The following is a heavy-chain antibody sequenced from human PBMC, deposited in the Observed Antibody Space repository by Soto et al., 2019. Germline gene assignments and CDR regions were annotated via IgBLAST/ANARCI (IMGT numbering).Heavy chain of an antibody. V-gene: IGHV3-48*03. D-gene: IGHD3-3*01. Sequence: GGSLRLSCAASGFTFSSYEMNWVRQAPGKGLEWVSYISSSGSTIYYADSVKGRFTISRDNAKNSLYLQMNSLRAEDTAVYYCARDWTQYLDVWGQGTTVTVSS. CDR1: GFTFSSYE. CDR3: ARDWTQYLDV. J-gene: IGHJ6*02. CDR2: ISSSGSTI.